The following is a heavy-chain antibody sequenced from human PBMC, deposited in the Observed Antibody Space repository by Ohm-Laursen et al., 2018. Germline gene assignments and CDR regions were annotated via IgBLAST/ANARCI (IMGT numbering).Heavy chain of an antibody. V-gene: IGHV1-46*01. J-gene: IGHJ6*02. D-gene: IGHD3-10*01. Sequence: GASVKVSCKASGYTFTSYYMHWVRQAPGQGLEWMGIINPSGGSTSYAQKFQGRVTITRDRSMSTAYMELSSLRSEDTAMYYCARSRTMVRGDYGMDVWGQGTTVTVSS. CDR3: ARSRTMVRGDYGMDV. CDR1: GYTFTSYY. CDR2: INPSGGST.